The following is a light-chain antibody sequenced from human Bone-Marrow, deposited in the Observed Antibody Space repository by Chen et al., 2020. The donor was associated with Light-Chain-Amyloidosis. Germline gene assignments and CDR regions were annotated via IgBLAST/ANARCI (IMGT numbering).Light chain of an antibody. Sequence: QMTPSLSTLSTSVGDRVNITCRASQYIVKWLAWYHQEPGKAPKLGMDDASTLQRGVPSMFSASGSGAEFTLNISSLQPDDFATYYCQQYHSYPFTLGQGTKLEIK. J-gene: IGKJ2*01. V-gene: IGKV1-5*01. CDR1: QYIVKW. CDR2: DAS. CDR3: QQYHSYPFT.